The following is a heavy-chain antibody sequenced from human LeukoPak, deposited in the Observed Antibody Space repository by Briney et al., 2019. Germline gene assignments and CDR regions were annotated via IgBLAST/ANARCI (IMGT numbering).Heavy chain of an antibody. Sequence: SQTLSLTCTVSGGSISSGGYYWSWIRQPPGKGLEWIGYIYHSGSTYYNPSLKSRVTISVDRSKNQFSLKLSSVTAADTAVYYCARGDYYGSSNWFDPWGQGTLVTVSS. CDR2: IYHSGST. CDR1: GGSISSGGYY. J-gene: IGHJ5*02. CDR3: ARGDYYGSSNWFDP. D-gene: IGHD3-10*01. V-gene: IGHV4-30-2*01.